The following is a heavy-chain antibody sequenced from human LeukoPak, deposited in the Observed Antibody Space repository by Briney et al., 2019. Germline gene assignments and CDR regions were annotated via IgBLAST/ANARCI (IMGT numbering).Heavy chain of an antibody. J-gene: IGHJ4*02. Sequence: GSLRLSCAASGFTVSSNYMNWVRQPPGKGLEWIGEVNLQGSTNYNPSLMGRVAISVDKSENHVSLQLTSVTAADTAVYYCAREGGPYRPLDYSGQGTLVTVSS. V-gene: IGHV4-4*02. CDR1: GFTVSSNY. CDR3: AREGGPYRPLDY. CDR2: VNLQGST.